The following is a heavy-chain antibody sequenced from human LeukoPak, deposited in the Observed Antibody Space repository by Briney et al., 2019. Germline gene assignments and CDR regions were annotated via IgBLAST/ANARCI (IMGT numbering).Heavy chain of an antibody. CDR2: MNPNSGNT. V-gene: IGHV1-8*02. J-gene: IGHJ4*02. CDR3: ARWGTRGYSGYDDLDY. D-gene: IGHD5-12*01. CDR1: VGTFSSYA. Sequence: ASVKVSCKASVGTFSSYAISWVRQATGPGLEWMGWMNPNSGNTGYAQKFQGRVTMTRNSSISTAYMELSSLRSEDTAVYYCARWGTRGYSGYDDLDYWGQGTLVTVSS.